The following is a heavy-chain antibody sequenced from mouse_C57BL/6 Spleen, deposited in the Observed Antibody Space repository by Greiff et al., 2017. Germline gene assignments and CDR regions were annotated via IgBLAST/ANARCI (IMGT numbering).Heavy chain of an antibody. CDR1: GYTFTSYW. CDR3: AMWIDIYYDYAY. J-gene: IGHJ3*01. D-gene: IGHD2-4*01. Sequence: QVQLQQPGPELVKPGASVKVSCKASGYTFTSYWMHWVKQRPGQGLEWIGRIYPSDSDTNYNQKFKGKATLTVAKSSSTAYMQLSSLTSEASAVYYCAMWIDIYYDYAYWGQGTLVTVSA. V-gene: IGHV1-74*01. CDR2: IYPSDSDT.